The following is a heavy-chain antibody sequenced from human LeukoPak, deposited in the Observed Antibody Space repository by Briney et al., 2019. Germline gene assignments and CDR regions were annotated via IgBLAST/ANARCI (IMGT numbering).Heavy chain of an antibody. CDR1: GGSFSGYY. CDR3: ASKVVTTSNYFDH. D-gene: IGHD4-23*01. V-gene: IGHV4-38-2*01. CDR2: VYPPGNT. J-gene: IGHJ4*02. Sequence: PSETLSLTCAVYGGSFSGYYWGWIRQPPGKGLEWIGSVYPPGNTYYNPSLKSRVTISVDTSKSQFSLKLTSVTAADTAVYYCASKVVTTSNYFDHWGQGTLVTVSS.